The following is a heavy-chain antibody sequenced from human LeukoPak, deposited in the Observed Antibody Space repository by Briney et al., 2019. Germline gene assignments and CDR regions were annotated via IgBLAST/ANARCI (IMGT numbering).Heavy chain of an antibody. CDR3: ARESRLQYYYYYMDV. CDR2: IHHSGST. D-gene: IGHD4-11*01. Sequence: KSSETLSLTCTVSGGSISSSSYYWGWIRQPPGKGLEWIGSIHHSGSTYYNPSLKSRVTISVDTSKNQFSLKLSSVTAADTAVYYCARESRLQYYYYYMDVWGKGTTVTVSS. J-gene: IGHJ6*03. CDR1: GGSISSSSYY. V-gene: IGHV4-39*07.